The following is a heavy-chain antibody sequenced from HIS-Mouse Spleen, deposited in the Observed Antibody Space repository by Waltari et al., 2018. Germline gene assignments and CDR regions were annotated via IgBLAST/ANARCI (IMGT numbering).Heavy chain of an antibody. CDR3: AKVETGDAFDI. Sequence: QVQLVESGGGVVQPGRSLRLSCAASGFTFSSYGMHWVRQAPGKGLGWGAVKWYDGRNKDCGDSLNGRFTISRDNSKNTLYLQMNSLRAEDTAVYYCAKVETGDAFDIWGQGTMVTVSS. J-gene: IGHJ3*02. D-gene: IGHD7-27*01. CDR2: KWYDGRNK. V-gene: IGHV3-33*06. CDR1: GFTFSSYG.